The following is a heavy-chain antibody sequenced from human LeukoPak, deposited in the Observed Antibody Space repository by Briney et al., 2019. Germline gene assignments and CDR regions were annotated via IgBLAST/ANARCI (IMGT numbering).Heavy chain of an antibody. V-gene: IGHV3-30-3*01. Sequence: GGSLRLSCAASGFSFSNYAMHWVRQAPGKGLEWVAVISYDGSNKYYADSVKGRFTISRDNSKNTLYLQMSSLRAEDTATYYCARGYCSTTTICDPEASDIWGQGTVVTVSS. CDR3: ARGYCSTTTICDPEASDI. CDR1: GFSFSNYA. D-gene: IGHD2-2*01. J-gene: IGHJ3*02. CDR2: ISYDGSNK.